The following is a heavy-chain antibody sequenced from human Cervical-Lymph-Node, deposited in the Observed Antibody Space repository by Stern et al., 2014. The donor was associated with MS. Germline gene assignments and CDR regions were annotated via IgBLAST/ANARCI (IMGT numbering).Heavy chain of an antibody. D-gene: IGHD3/OR15-3a*01. V-gene: IGHV1-3*01. Sequence: QVQLVQSGAEVMNPGASVRVSCKASGYIFTHYGIGWVRQAPGQRLEWMGWISAANGKTDYSQKFQGRVAITTDTSANTAYMDLTSLRSDDTAVYFCARVWTLRVYGLDVWGQGTTVIVSS. CDR3: ARVWTLRVYGLDV. CDR1: GYIFTHYG. J-gene: IGHJ6*02. CDR2: ISAANGKT.